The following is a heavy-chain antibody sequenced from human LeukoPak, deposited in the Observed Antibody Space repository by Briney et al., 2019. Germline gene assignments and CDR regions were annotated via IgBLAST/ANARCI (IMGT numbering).Heavy chain of an antibody. CDR1: GFTFSSYG. D-gene: IGHD5-18*01. J-gene: IGHJ4*02. CDR2: IRYVGSNK. V-gene: IGHV3-30*02. CDR3: AKDMDGYSYGYHFDY. Sequence: PGGSLRLSCAASGFTFSSYGMHWVRQAPGKGLEWVAFIRYVGSNKYYADSVKGRFTISRDNSKNTLYLQMNSLRGEDTAVYYCAKDMDGYSYGYHFDYWGQGTLVTVSS.